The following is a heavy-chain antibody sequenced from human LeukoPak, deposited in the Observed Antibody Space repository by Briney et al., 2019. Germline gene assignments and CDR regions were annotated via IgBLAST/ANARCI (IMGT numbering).Heavy chain of an antibody. V-gene: IGHV4-38-2*02. D-gene: IGHD3-10*01. CDR3: ARCTMVRELFDY. Sequence: PSETLSLTCTVSGYSISSGYYWGWIRQPPGKGLEWIGSIYHSGSTYYNPSLKSRVTISVDTSKNQFSLKLSSVTAADTAVYYCARCTMVRELFDYWGQGTLVTVSS. CDR2: IYHSGST. J-gene: IGHJ4*02. CDR1: GYSISSGYY.